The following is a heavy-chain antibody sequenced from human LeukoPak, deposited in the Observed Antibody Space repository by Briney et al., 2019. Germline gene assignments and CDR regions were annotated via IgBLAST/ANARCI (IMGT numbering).Heavy chain of an antibody. J-gene: IGHJ4*02. Sequence: GGSLRLSCAASGFTVSSNYMSWVRQAPGKGLEWVSVIYSGGTTYYADSVKGRFTISRDNSKNTLSLQMNSLRAEDTPVYYCRRDDSTPYWGQGTLVTVSS. CDR1: GFTVSSNY. CDR3: RRDDSTPY. V-gene: IGHV3-53*01. CDR2: IYSGGTT. D-gene: IGHD5/OR15-5a*01.